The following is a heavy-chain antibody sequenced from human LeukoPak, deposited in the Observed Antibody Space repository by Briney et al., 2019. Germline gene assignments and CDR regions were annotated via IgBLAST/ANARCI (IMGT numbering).Heavy chain of an antibody. D-gene: IGHD3-3*01. CDR2: IYYSGST. J-gene: IGHJ4*02. CDR1: GGSIISYY. V-gene: IGHV4-59*01. CDR3: ARGVPEYYDFWSGYFYYFDY. Sequence: SETLSLTCTVSGGSIISYYWSWIRQPPGKGLEWIGYIYYSGSTNYNPSLKSRVTISVDTSKNQFSLKLTSVTAADTAVYYCARGVPEYYDFWSGYFYYFDYWGQGTLVTVSS.